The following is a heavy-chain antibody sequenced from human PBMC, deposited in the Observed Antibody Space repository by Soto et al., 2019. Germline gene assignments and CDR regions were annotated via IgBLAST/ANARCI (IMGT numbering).Heavy chain of an antibody. D-gene: IGHD6-13*01. J-gene: IGHJ4*02. CDR3: ARDPRIYSSSPAHFDY. CDR2: IWYDGSNK. CDR1: GFTFSSYG. Sequence: PGGSLRLSCAASGFTFSSYGMHWVRQAPGKGLEWVAVIWYDGSNKYYADFVKGRFTISRDNSKNTLYLQMNSLRAEDTAVYYCARDPRIYSSSPAHFDYWGQGTLVTVSS. V-gene: IGHV3-33*01.